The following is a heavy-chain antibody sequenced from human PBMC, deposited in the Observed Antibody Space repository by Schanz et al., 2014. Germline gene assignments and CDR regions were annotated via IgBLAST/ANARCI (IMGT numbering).Heavy chain of an antibody. V-gene: IGHV3-30*04. J-gene: IGHJ4*02. CDR2: ISNDGSDE. D-gene: IGHD2-21*01. Sequence: QVQLVESGGGVVQPGRSVRLSCAASGFTFSRYAMHWVRQAPGKGLEWVAVISNDGSDEHYADSVKGRFTISRDNSKNTLYLQMNSLRAEDTAAYYCARESPFGGDCFSHWGQGTLVTVSS. CDR3: ARESPFGGDCFSH. CDR1: GFTFSRYA.